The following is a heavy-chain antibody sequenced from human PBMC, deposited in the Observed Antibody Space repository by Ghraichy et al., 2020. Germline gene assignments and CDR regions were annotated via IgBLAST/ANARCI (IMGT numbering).Heavy chain of an antibody. J-gene: IGHJ6*02. CDR3: ARDITMVRGVIGYYYGMDV. CDR2: IYTSGST. CDR1: GGSISSYY. V-gene: IGHV4-4*07. Sequence: SETLSLTCTVSGGSISSYYWSWIRQPAGKGLEWIGRIYTSGSTNYNPSLKSRVTMSVDTSKNQFSLKLSSVTAADTAVYYCARDITMVRGVIGYYYGMDVWGQGTTVTVSS. D-gene: IGHD3-10*01.